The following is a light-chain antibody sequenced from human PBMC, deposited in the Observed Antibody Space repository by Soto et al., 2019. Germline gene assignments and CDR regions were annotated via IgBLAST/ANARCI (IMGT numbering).Light chain of an antibody. V-gene: IGKV1-9*01. Sequence: IHLTHSPSSLSASVLYRVTISFRASQGIGTYLAWYQQKPGKAPKLLIYAAFTLQSGVPTRFSGSRSGTDFTLTISSLQPEDFATYYCQQVNSYPQTFGQGTRLEIK. CDR1: QGIGTY. CDR3: QQVNSYPQT. CDR2: AAF. J-gene: IGKJ5*01.